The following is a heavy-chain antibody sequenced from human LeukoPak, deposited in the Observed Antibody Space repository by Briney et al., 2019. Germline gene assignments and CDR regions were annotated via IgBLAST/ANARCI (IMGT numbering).Heavy chain of an antibody. D-gene: IGHD3-10*01. CDR3: ARDQVVRGSNWFAP. V-gene: IGHV1-69*05. J-gene: IGHJ5*02. Sequence: SMSVSRKASGGTFSSYSISWVRQAPGQGLEWMGSIIPILGTANHAQKFQGRVTITTDESTSTACRELSSLRSEDTAVYYCARDQVVRGSNWFAPWGQGTLVTVSS. CDR2: IIPILGTA. CDR1: GGTFSSYS.